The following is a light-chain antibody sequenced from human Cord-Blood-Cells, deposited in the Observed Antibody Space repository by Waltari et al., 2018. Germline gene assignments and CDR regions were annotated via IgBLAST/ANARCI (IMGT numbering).Light chain of an antibody. CDR1: QSISSY. J-gene: IGKJ3*01. V-gene: IGKV1-39*01. CDR3: QQSYSTLLFT. CDR2: AAS. Sequence: DIQMTQSPSPMSASVGDRVTITCRASQSISSYLNWYQQKPGKAPQLLIYAASSLQSGVPSRFSGSGSGTDFTLTISSLQPEDFATYYCQQSYSTLLFTFGPGTKVDIK.